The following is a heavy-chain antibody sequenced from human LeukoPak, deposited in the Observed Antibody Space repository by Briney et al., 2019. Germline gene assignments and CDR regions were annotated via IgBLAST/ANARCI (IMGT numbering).Heavy chain of an antibody. V-gene: IGHV1-18*01. D-gene: IGHD6-13*01. CDR2: ISAYNGNT. J-gene: IGHJ4*02. Sequence: ASVKVSCKASGYTFTSYGISWVRQAPGQGLEWMGWISAYNGNTNYAQKLQGRVTMTTDTSTSTAYMELRSLRSDDTAVYYCARDPLRIAAAGTGLDYWGQGTLVTVSS. CDR1: GYTFTSYG. CDR3: ARDPLRIAAAGTGLDY.